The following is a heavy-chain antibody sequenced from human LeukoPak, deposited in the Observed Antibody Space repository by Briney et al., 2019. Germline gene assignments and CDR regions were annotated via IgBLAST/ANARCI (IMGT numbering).Heavy chain of an antibody. Sequence: PSKTLSLTCTVSGGSIINHYWSWIRQPAGKGLEWIGRIYSSGSANYSPSLKSRVSMSIDTSNNHFSLNLTSVTAADTALYFCARDVRYASGWSTPESWGQGTLVTVSS. CDR3: ARDVRYASGWSTPES. J-gene: IGHJ5*02. D-gene: IGHD6-19*01. CDR2: IYSSGSA. V-gene: IGHV4-4*07. CDR1: GGSIINHY.